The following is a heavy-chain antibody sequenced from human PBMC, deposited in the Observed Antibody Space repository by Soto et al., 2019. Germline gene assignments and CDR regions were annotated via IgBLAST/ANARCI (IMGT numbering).Heavy chain of an antibody. CDR1: GFTFSTYW. CDR3: ARVLAAADSL. J-gene: IGHJ4*02. D-gene: IGHD6-13*01. Sequence: EVQLVESGGGLVQPGGSLRLSCAASGFTFSTYWMHWVRQAPGKGLEWVANIKQDGSEKYYLDSVKGRFTISRDNAKSSLYLQMNSLRAEDPAVYYCARVLAAADSLWGQGTLVTVSS. V-gene: IGHV3-7*01. CDR2: IKQDGSEK.